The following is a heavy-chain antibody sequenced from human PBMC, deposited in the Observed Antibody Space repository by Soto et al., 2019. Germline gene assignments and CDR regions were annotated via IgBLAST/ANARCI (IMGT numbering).Heavy chain of an antibody. J-gene: IGHJ6*02. CDR1: GGTFSSYT. V-gene: IGHV1-69*02. CDR3: ARIAAAGYYYYYGMDV. CDR2: IIPILGIA. D-gene: IGHD6-13*01. Sequence: QVQLVQSGAEVKTPGSSVKVSCKASGGTFSSYTISWVRQAPGQGLEWMGRIIPILGIANYAQKFQGRVTITADKSTSTAYMELSSLRSEDTAVYYCARIAAAGYYYYYGMDVWGQGTTVTVSS.